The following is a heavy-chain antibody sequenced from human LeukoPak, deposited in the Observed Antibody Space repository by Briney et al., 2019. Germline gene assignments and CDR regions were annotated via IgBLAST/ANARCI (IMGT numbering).Heavy chain of an antibody. D-gene: IGHD6-25*01. CDR2: IRSKAYGGTT. J-gene: IGHJ5*02. Sequence: GRSLRLSCTASGFTFGDYAMSWVRQAPGKGLEWVSFIRSKAYGGTTEYAASVKGRFTISRDDYKSIDYLQMNSLKTEDTDVYYCTRLPYPGISTAGRFDPWGQGTLVTVSS. CDR3: TRLPYPGISTAGRFDP. V-gene: IGHV3-49*04. CDR1: GFTFGDYA.